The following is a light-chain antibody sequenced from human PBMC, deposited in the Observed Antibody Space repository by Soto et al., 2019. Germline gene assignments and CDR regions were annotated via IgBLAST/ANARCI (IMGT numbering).Light chain of an antibody. V-gene: IGKV1-8*01. CDR1: QGISSY. CDR3: QQYYSYPFT. CDR2: AAS. Sequence: AIRMTQSPSSLSSSTGDRVTITCRASQGISSYLAWYQQKPGKAPKLLIYAASTLQSGVPSRLSGSGSGTDFTLTIICLQSEDFAIYYCQQYYSYPFTFGEGTKLEIK. J-gene: IGKJ2*01.